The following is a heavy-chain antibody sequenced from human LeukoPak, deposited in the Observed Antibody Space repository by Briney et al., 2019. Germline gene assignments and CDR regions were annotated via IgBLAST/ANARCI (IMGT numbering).Heavy chain of an antibody. D-gene: IGHD2-21*02. CDR3: ARVRTALTNWFDP. J-gene: IGHJ5*02. V-gene: IGHV3-66*01. CDR2: IYSGGST. CDR1: GXTVSSSY. Sequence: PGGSLRLSCAASGXTVSSSYMSWVRQAPGKGQEWVSAIYSGGSTYYADSVKGRFTISRDNSKNTLSLQMNSLRAEDTAVYYCARVRTALTNWFDPWGQGTLVTVAS.